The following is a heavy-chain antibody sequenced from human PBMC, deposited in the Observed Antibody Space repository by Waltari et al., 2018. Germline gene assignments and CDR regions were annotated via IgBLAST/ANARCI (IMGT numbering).Heavy chain of an antibody. J-gene: IGHJ4*02. V-gene: IGHV4-34*01. Sequence: QVQLQQWGAGLLKPSETLSLTCAVYGGSFSGYYWSWLRQPPGKGLEWLGEINHSGSTNYNPSLKSRVTISVDTSKNHFSLKLSSVTAADTAVYYCARGRGYCSGGSCYRFDYWGQGTLVTVSS. D-gene: IGHD2-15*01. CDR3: ARGRGYCSGGSCYRFDY. CDR1: GGSFSGYY. CDR2: INHSGST.